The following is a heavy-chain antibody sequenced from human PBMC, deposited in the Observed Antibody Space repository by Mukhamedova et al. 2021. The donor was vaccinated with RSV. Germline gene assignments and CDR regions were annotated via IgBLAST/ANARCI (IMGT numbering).Heavy chain of an antibody. J-gene: IGHJ4*02. D-gene: IGHD3-10*01. CDR2: GSEK. V-gene: IGHV3-7*03. CDR3: ARETTTVRGVITLYYFDY. Sequence: GSEKYYVDSVKGRFTISRDNAKNSLYLQMNSLRAEDTAVYYCARETTTVRGVITLYYFDYWGQGTLVTVSS.